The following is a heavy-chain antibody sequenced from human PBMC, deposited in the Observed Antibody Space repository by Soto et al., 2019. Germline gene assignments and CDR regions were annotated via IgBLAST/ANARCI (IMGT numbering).Heavy chain of an antibody. Sequence: QITLKESGPTLVKPTQTLTLTCTFSGFSLSTNEVGVGWIRQPPGKALEWLALIYWHGDKRYSPSLKSRLTINKDNSKNQVVITMTNMDPVDTATYFCARWGQHMPPYYFDYWGQGTLVTVSS. CDR1: GFSLSTNEVG. D-gene: IGHD2-21*01. CDR2: IYWHGDK. J-gene: IGHJ4*02. V-gene: IGHV2-5*01. CDR3: ARWGQHMPPYYFDY.